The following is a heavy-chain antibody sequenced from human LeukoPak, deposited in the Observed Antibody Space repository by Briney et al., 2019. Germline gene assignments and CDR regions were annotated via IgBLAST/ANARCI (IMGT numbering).Heavy chain of an antibody. CDR1: GGSFSGYY. CDR3: ARWGGGYDYEGESGFDY. CDR2: IYTSEST. J-gene: IGHJ4*02. Sequence: SETLSLTCAVYGGSFSGYYWSWIRQPPGKGLEWIGRIYTSESTNYNPSLKSRVTISVDTSKNQFSLKLSSVTAADTAVYYCARWGGGYDYEGESGFDYWGQGTLVTVSS. V-gene: IGHV4-4*08. D-gene: IGHD5-12*01.